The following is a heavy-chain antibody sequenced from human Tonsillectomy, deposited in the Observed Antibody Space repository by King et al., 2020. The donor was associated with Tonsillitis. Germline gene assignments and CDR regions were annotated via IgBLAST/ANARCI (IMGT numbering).Heavy chain of an antibody. CDR3: ARGRDPPTTYYYDSSGGYFDY. J-gene: IGHJ4*02. CDR2: ISAYNGNT. D-gene: IGHD3-22*01. Sequence: VQLVESGAEVKKPGASVKVSCKASGYTFPSYGISWVRQAPGQGLEWMGWISAYNGNTNYAQKFQGRVTMTTDTSTSTAYMELRSLRSDDTAMYYCARGRDPPTTYYYDSSGGYFDYWGQGTLVTVSS. V-gene: IGHV1-18*04. CDR1: GYTFPSYG.